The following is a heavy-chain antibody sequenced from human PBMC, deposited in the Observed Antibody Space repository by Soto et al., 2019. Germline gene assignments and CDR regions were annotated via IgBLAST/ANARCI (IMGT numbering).Heavy chain of an antibody. J-gene: IGHJ5*02. CDR2: MNPNSGNT. Sequence: ASVKVSCKASGYTFTSYDINWVRQATGQGLEWMGWMNPNSGNTGYAQKFQGRVTMTRNTSISTAYMELSSLRSEDTAVYYCARGDRWLQTGGFDPWGQGTLVTVSS. D-gene: IGHD5-12*01. V-gene: IGHV1-8*01. CDR3: ARGDRWLQTGGFDP. CDR1: GYTFTSYD.